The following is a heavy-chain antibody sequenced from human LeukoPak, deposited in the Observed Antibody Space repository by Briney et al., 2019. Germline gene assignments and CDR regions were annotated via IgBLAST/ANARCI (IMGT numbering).Heavy chain of an antibody. V-gene: IGHV4-34*01. CDR2: INHSGST. CDR3: AGSRGLYCSSTSCYKNWFDP. Sequence: PSETLSLTCAVYGGSFSGYYWSWIRQPPGKGLEWIGEINHSGSTNYNPSLKSRVTMSVDTSKNQFSLKLSSVTAADTAVYYCAGSRGLYCSSTSCYKNWFDPWGQGTLVTVSS. CDR1: GGSFSGYY. J-gene: IGHJ5*02. D-gene: IGHD2-2*02.